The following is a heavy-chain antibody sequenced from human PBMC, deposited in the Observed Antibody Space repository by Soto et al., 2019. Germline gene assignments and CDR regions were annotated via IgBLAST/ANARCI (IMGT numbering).Heavy chain of an antibody. Sequence: QVQLVESGGGVVQPGRSLRLSCAASGFTFSSYGMHWVRQAPGKGLEWVAVIWYDGSIKYYADSVKGRFTISRDNSKNTLYLLMNSLRAEDTAVYYCASGDSSSEFDYWGQGTLVTVSS. CDR3: ASGDSSSEFDY. CDR1: GFTFSSYG. J-gene: IGHJ4*02. V-gene: IGHV3-33*01. CDR2: IWYDGSIK. D-gene: IGHD6-6*01.